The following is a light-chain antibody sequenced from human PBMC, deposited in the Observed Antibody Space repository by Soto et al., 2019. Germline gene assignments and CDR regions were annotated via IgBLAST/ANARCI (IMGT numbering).Light chain of an antibody. CDR3: SSYTSSSTYV. J-gene: IGLJ1*01. Sequence: QSVLTQPASVSGSPGQSITISCTGTISDVGGYNYVSWYQQHPGKAPKLMIFDVSNRPSGVSNRFSGSKSGYTASLTISGLQAEDEADYYCSSYTSSSTYVCGTGTKVTVL. CDR1: ISDVGGYNY. V-gene: IGLV2-14*03. CDR2: DVS.